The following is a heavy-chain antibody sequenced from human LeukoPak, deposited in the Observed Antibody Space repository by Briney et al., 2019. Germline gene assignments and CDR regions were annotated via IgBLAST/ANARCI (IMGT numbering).Heavy chain of an antibody. D-gene: IGHD7-27*01. J-gene: IGHJ4*02. CDR1: GGSITSYY. CDR2: IYYSGST. V-gene: IGHV4-59*01. CDR3: ARDPSWGAGYFDY. Sequence: SETLSLTCTVSGGSITSYYWSWIRQPPGKGLEWIGYIYYSGSTNYNPSLKSRVTISVDTSENQFSLTLSSVTAADTAVYYCARDPSWGAGYFDYWGQGTLVTVSS.